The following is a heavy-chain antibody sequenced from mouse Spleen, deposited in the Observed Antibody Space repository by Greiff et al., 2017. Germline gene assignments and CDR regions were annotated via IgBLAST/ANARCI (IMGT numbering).Heavy chain of an antibody. CDR3: ARRIPSDY. V-gene: IGHV5-17*01. Sequence: EVMLVESGGGLVKPGGSLKLSCAASGFTFSDYGMHWVRQAPEKGLEWVAYISSGSSTIYYADTVKGRFTISRDNAKNTLFLQMTSLRSEDTAMYYCARRIPSDYWGQGTLVTVSA. J-gene: IGHJ3*01. D-gene: IGHD3-1*01. CDR1: GFTFSDYG. CDR2: ISSGSSTI.